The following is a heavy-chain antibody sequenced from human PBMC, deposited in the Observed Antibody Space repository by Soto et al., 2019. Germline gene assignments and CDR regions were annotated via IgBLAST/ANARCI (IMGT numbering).Heavy chain of an antibody. J-gene: IGHJ4*02. CDR1: GFSLTSAGVG. CDR3: VHIPAPGLLGFDS. Sequence: ITLKESGPTLVKPTETLTVTCTFSGFSLTSAGVGVGWIRQPPGKALEWLALIYWDGDKRFRPSLRSRLDVTKDASKNPVVLLMTHLDPADPATYFWVHIPAPGLLGFDSWGQGVLVTVSS. V-gene: IGHV2-5*02. D-gene: IGHD1-26*01. CDR2: IYWDGDK.